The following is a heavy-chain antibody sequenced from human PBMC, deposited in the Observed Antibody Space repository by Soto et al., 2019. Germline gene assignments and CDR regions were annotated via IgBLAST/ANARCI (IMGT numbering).Heavy chain of an antibody. J-gene: IGHJ6*02. D-gene: IGHD3-22*01. CDR3: AREKGYYYDSNNYYYYYGMDV. Sequence: GGSLRLSCAASGFTVSSNYMSWVRQAPGKGLEWVSVIYSGGSTYYADSVKGRFTISRDNSKNTLYLQMNSLRAEDTAVYYCAREKGYYYDSNNYYYYYGMDVWGQGPTVTVYS. CDR1: GFTVSSNY. CDR2: IYSGGST. V-gene: IGHV3-53*01.